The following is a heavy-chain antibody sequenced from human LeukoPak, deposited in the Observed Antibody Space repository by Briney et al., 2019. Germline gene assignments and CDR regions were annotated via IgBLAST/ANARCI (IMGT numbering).Heavy chain of an antibody. CDR2: IYYSGST. V-gene: IGHV4-59*01. CDR1: GGSISSYY. Sequence: SETLSLTCTVSGGSISSYYWSWIRQPPGKGLEWIGYIYYSGSTNYNPSLKSRVTISVDTSKNQFSLKLSSATAADTAVYYCARELKYGSGSYFDYWGQGTLVTVSS. CDR3: ARELKYGSGSYFDY. D-gene: IGHD3-10*01. J-gene: IGHJ4*02.